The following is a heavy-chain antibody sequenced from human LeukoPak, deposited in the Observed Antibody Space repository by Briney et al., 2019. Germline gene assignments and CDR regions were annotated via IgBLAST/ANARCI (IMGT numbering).Heavy chain of an antibody. CDR1: GFTFSSYA. D-gene: IGHD3-16*02. CDR3: ARDRYCLF. CDR2: IKEDGSEK. V-gene: IGHV3-7*01. Sequence: GGSLRLSCAASGFTFSSYAMSWVRQAPGKGLEWVANIKEDGSEKYYVDSVKGRFTISRDNAKNSLYLQMHSLRAEDTAVYYCARDRYCLFWGQGIMVTVSS. J-gene: IGHJ3*01.